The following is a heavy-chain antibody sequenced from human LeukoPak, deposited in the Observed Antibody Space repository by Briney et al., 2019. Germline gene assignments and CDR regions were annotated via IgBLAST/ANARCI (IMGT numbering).Heavy chain of an antibody. V-gene: IGHV1-2*02. CDR1: GYTFTGYY. Sequence: ASVKVSCKASGYTFTGYYMHWVRQAPGQGLEWMGWINPNSGGTNYAQKFQGRVTMTRDTSISTAYMELSRLRSDDTAVYYCARDDNPIAYYDSSGYGTHAFYIWGQGTMVTVSS. D-gene: IGHD3-22*01. CDR2: INPNSGGT. J-gene: IGHJ3*02. CDR3: ARDDNPIAYYDSSGYGTHAFYI.